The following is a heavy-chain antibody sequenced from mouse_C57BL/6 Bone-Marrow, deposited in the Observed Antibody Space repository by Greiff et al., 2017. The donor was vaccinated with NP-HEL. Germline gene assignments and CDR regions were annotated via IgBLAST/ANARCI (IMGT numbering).Heavy chain of an antibody. CDR2: IDPETGGT. D-gene: IGHD1-1*01. CDR3: TEGYYYGSSGWFAY. Sequence: QVQLKESGAELVRPGASVTLSCKASGYTFTDYEMHWVKQTPVHGLAWIGAIDPETGGTAYNQKFKGKAILTADKSSSTAYMELRSLTSEDSADYYCTEGYYYGSSGWFAYWGRGTLVTVSA. J-gene: IGHJ3*01. CDR1: GYTFTDYE. V-gene: IGHV1-15*01.